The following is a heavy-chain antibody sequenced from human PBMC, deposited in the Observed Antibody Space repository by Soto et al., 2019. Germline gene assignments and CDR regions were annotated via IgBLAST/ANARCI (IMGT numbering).Heavy chain of an antibody. Sequence: GESLKISCKGSGYSFTSYWISWVRQMPGKGLEWMGIIYPGDSDTRYSPSFQGQVTISADKSISTAYLQWSSLKASDTAMYYCARTYDSSGYYYGDYYGMDVWGQGTTVTVS. CDR1: GYSFTSYW. V-gene: IGHV5-51*01. CDR3: ARTYDSSGYYYGDYYGMDV. J-gene: IGHJ6*02. D-gene: IGHD3-22*01. CDR2: IYPGDSDT.